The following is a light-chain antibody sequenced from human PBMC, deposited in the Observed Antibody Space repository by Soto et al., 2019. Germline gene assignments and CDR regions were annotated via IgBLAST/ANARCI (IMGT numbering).Light chain of an antibody. CDR1: QDIRTS. V-gene: IGKV1-33*01. J-gene: IGKJ3*01. CDR2: GAS. CDR3: QHYNNLPPFT. Sequence: DIQMTQSPSSLSASVGARVSITCQASQDIRTSLSWFQHKPGRAPKLLIYGASYLETGVPSRFRGNGSGTDFTFTITSLQPEDIATYYCQHYNNLPPFTFGPGTIVDI.